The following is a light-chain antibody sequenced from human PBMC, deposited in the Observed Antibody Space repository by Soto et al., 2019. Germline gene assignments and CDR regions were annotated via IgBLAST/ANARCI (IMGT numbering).Light chain of an antibody. CDR3: QTWDTGIRV. CDR2: LNSDGSH. V-gene: IGLV4-69*01. J-gene: IGLJ2*01. Sequence: QSVLTQSPSASPSLGASVKLTCTLSSGHSNYVIAWHQQQPEKGPRYLMKLNSDGSHSKGDGIPDRFSGSSSGAERYLTISSLQSEDEADYYCQTWDTGIRVFGGGTKVTVL. CDR1: SGHSNYV.